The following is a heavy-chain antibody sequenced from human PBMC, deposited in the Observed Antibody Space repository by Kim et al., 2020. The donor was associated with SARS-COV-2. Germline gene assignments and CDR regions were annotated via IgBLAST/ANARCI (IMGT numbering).Heavy chain of an antibody. CDR3: AGEPDCSSTSCYIRYYYYGMDV. J-gene: IGHJ6*02. CDR1: GGSISSYY. D-gene: IGHD2-2*02. Sequence: SETLSLTCTVSGGSISSYYWSWIRQPAGKGLEWIGRIYTSGSTNYNPSLKSRVTMSVDTSKNQFSLKLSSVTAADTAVYYCAGEPDCSSTSCYIRYYYYGMDVWGQGTTVTVSS. V-gene: IGHV4-4*07. CDR2: IYTSGST.